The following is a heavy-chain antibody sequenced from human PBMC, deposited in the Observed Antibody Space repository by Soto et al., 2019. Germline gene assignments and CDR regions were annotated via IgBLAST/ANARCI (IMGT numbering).Heavy chain of an antibody. CDR1: GFTFSSYG. CDR2: IWYDGSNK. D-gene: IGHD1-26*01. CDR3: ARDAADSGSLAFDI. J-gene: IGHJ3*02. Sequence: GGSLRLSCAASGFTFSSYGMHWVRQAPGKGLEWVAVIWYDGSNKYYADSVKGRFTISRDNSKNTLYLQMNSLRAEDTAVYYCARDAADSGSLAFDIWGQGTMVTVSS. V-gene: IGHV3-33*01.